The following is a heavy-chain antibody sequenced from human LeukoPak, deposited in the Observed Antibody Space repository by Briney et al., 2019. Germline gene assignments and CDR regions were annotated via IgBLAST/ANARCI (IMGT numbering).Heavy chain of an antibody. J-gene: IGHJ3*02. CDR3: AKGIDRELLGAFDI. Sequence: GGSLRLSCAVSGFSVSANTMSWVRQAPGKGLEWVSAISGSGGSTYYADSVKGRFTISRDNSKNTLYLQMNSLRAEDTAVYYCAKGIDRELLGAFDIWGQGTMVTVSS. CDR1: GFSVSANT. D-gene: IGHD1-26*01. V-gene: IGHV3-23*01. CDR2: ISGSGGST.